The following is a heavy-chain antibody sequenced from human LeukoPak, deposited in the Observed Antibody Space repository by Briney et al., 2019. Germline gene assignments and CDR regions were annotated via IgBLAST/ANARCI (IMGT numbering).Heavy chain of an antibody. J-gene: IGHJ4*02. Sequence: PGGSLRLSCAASGFTVSSNYMSWVRQAPGKGLEWVSVIYSGGSTYYADSVKGRFTISRDKSKNTLYLQMNSLRAEDTAVYYCAKVKQQLVRYYFDYWGQGTLVTVSS. CDR2: IYSGGST. D-gene: IGHD6-13*01. CDR3: AKVKQQLVRYYFDY. V-gene: IGHV3-53*01. CDR1: GFTVSSNY.